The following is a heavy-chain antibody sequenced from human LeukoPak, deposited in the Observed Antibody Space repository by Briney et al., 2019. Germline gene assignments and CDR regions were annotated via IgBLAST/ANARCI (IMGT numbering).Heavy chain of an antibody. CDR1: GFALTTYN. CDR2: ATAFNENT. V-gene: IGHV1-18*01. D-gene: IGHD5-24*01. J-gene: IGHJ6*03. CDR3: ARNTYGYKFSMDV. Sequence: ASVKVSCKASGFALTTYNIVWLRQAPGQGLEWVGWATAFNENTHYSRKVQGRVTMTRDTSTSTAYMELRSLRSDDTAVYYCARNTYGYKFSMDVWGKGTTVTVSS.